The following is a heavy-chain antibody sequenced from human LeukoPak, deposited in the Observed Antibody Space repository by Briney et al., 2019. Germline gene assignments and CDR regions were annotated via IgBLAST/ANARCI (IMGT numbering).Heavy chain of an antibody. D-gene: IGHD3-10*01. Sequence: PGRSLRLSCAASGVTFSTYGMHWVRQAPGKGLEWVAVISNHGSSKFYADPVKGRFTISRDNSKNTVYLEMNSLRPEDTAVYYCAGKPYGSGSDYYINWFDPWGQGTLVIVSS. CDR3: AGKPYGSGSDYYINWFDP. CDR1: GVTFSTYG. CDR2: ISNHGSSK. J-gene: IGHJ5*02. V-gene: IGHV3-30*03.